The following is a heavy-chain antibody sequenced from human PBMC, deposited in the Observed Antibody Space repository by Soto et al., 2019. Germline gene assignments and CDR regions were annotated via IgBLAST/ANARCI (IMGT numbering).Heavy chain of an antibody. J-gene: IGHJ6*02. CDR3: ARGDDFDYYYTMDV. D-gene: IGHD3-16*01. Sequence: QVQLVQSGAEVKKPWSSVKVSCKASGGTFSNHAISWVRQAPGQGLQWMGGIMPLYGSANYAQKFQGRVTITADTSTNTASMELTSLTSEDTAVYYCARGDDFDYYYTMDVWGQGTTVTVSS. V-gene: IGHV1-69*06. CDR2: IMPLYGSA. CDR1: GGTFSNHA.